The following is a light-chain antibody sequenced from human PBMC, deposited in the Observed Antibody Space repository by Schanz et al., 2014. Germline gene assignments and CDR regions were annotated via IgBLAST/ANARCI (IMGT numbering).Light chain of an antibody. V-gene: IGLV2-11*01. J-gene: IGLJ2*01. CDR1: SSDVGGYKY. CDR2: DVT. Sequence: QSALTQPPSASGSPGQSVTISCTGTSSDVGGYKYVSWYQQHPGKAPKLMIYDVTKRPSGVPDRFSGSESGNTASLTISGLQAEDEADYYCCSYAGSYPSLLFGGGTKVTVL. CDR3: CSYAGSYPSLL.